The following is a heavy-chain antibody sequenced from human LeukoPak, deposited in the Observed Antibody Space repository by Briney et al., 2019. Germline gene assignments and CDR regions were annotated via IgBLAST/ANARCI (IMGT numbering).Heavy chain of an antibody. CDR1: GFSFSSYA. V-gene: IGHV3-23*01. CDR2: MSSSDDGR. Sequence: GGSLRLSCATSGFSFSSYAMSWVRQVPGKGLEWVSAMSSSDDGRYYAASVRGRFTISRDTSRSTLYLQMNSLRAEDAAVYYCATVGASSWSRWFDPWGQGTLVTVSS. CDR3: ATVGASSWSRWFDP. D-gene: IGHD1-26*01. J-gene: IGHJ5*02.